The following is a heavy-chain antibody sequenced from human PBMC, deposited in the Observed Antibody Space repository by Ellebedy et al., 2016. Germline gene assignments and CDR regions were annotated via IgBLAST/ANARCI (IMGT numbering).Heavy chain of an antibody. CDR2: IYYSGSI. CDR3: ARGFGTAYFYYGMDV. V-gene: IGHV4-59*01. Sequence: SETLSLXCTVSGDSMSSYYWSWIRQPPGRGLEWIGYIYYSGSIKYNPSLKSRVTISLDTSNSLFSLRLSSVTAADTAVYYCARGFGTAYFYYGMDVWGQGTTVTVSS. CDR1: GDSMSSYY. J-gene: IGHJ6*02. D-gene: IGHD1-7*01.